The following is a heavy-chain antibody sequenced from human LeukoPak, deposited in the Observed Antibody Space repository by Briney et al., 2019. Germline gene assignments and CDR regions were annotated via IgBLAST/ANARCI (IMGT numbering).Heavy chain of an antibody. CDR3: ARGLLGSYGYWYFDL. Sequence: ASVKVSCKASGYSFTKFGISWLRQAPGQGPEWMGWISAYNGNTNYAQKLQGRVTMTTDTSTSTAYMELRSLRSDDTAVYYCARGLLGSYGYWYFDLWGRGTLVTVSS. D-gene: IGHD1-26*01. J-gene: IGHJ2*01. V-gene: IGHV1-18*01. CDR2: ISAYNGNT. CDR1: GYSFTKFG.